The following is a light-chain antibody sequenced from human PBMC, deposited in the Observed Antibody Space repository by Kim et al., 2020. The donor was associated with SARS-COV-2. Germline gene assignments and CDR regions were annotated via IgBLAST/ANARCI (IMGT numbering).Light chain of an antibody. V-gene: IGKV3-20*01. J-gene: IGKJ5*01. CDR2: GAT. Sequence: TVLTQSPGTLSLSPGDSATLSCRASQSVSSFYLAWYQQKPGQAPSLLIFGATRRATGIPDRFSGSGSGTDFTLTIGRVEPEDFAVYYCQQYGSTPITFGQGTRLEIK. CDR1: QSVSSFY. CDR3: QQYGSTPIT.